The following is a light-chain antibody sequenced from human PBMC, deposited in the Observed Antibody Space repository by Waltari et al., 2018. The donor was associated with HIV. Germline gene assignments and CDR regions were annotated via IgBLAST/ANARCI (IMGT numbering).Light chain of an antibody. CDR2: DVS. CDR1: SSDVGAYNY. Sequence: QSALTQPASVSGSPGQSITISCTRASSDVGAYNYVSWYQQHPGKAPKLMIYDVSSRPSGVSYRFSGSKSGNTASLTISGLQAEDEADYYCCSYTSSSTLVLFGGGTKLTVL. J-gene: IGLJ2*01. CDR3: CSYTSSSTLVL. V-gene: IGLV2-14*03.